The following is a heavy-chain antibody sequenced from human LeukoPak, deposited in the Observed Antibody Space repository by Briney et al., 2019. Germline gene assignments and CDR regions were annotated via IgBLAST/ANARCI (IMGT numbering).Heavy chain of an antibody. D-gene: IGHD4-17*01. CDR3: ASGTTSDYGDFYAFDI. J-gene: IGHJ3*02. Sequence: SVKVSCKASGGTFSSYAISWVRQAPGQGLEWMGRIIPILGIANYAQKFQGRVTITADKSTSTAYMELSSLRSEDTAVYYCASGTTSDYGDFYAFDIWGQGTMVTVSS. CDR2: IIPILGIA. CDR1: GGTFSSYA. V-gene: IGHV1-69*04.